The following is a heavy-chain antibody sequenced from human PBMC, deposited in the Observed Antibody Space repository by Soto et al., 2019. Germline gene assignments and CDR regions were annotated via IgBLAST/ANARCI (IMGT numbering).Heavy chain of an antibody. CDR2: ISSGGSS. J-gene: IGHJ4*02. Sequence: EVQLVESGGGLVQPGGSLRLSCAASGFTVSNLYMTWVRQAPGKGLQWVAVISSGGSSYYADCVKGRFTISRDNSKNTLYLEMNSLRAEDTAVYYCARDTFGGAYDFLHGGQGTLVTVSS. V-gene: IGHV3-66*01. CDR1: GFTVSNLY. D-gene: IGHD3-3*01. CDR3: ARDTFGGAYDFLH.